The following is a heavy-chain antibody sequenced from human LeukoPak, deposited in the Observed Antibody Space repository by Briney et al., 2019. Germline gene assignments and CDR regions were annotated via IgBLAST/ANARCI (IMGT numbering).Heavy chain of an antibody. CDR1: GFTFSLFG. CDR3: TSLRRQYYYYMDI. CDR2: ISGSGNHI. Sequence: RGSLRLSCSASGFTFSLFGMNWVRQTPGKGLEWVSSISGSGNHIYYADSVKGRFIISRDNAKDSLFLQMNSLRPDDTAVYYCTSLRRQYYYYMDIWGKGTTVIVS. V-gene: IGHV3-21*01. D-gene: IGHD4-11*01. J-gene: IGHJ6*03.